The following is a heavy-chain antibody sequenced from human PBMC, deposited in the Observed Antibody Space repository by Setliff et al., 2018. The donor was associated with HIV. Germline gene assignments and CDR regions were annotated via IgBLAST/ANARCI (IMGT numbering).Heavy chain of an antibody. CDR1: GGSISSSSYY. D-gene: IGHD2-15*01. J-gene: IGHJ4*02. CDR2: IYYSGST. CDR3: ARRLGYCSGGSCRTPSDY. Sequence: PSETLSLTCTVSGGSISSSSYYWGWIRQPPGKGLELIGSIYYSGSTYYNPFLKSRVTISVDTSKNQFSLKLSSVTAADTAVYYCARRLGYCSGGSCRTPSDYWGQGTLVTVSS. V-gene: IGHV4-39*01.